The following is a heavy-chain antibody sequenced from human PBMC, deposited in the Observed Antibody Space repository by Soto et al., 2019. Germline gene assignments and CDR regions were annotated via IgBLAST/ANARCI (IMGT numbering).Heavy chain of an antibody. CDR2: MSYDGRAK. D-gene: IGHD2-15*01. CDR1: GFTFICYG. Sequence: PGGSLRLSCAASGFTFICYGMHWVRQAPGKGLEWLAVMSYDGRAKYYADSVRGRFTISRDNSKNTVYLQMNSLRVEDTAEYYDARSLSGSLHGGYYFDNWGQGTLVTVSS. J-gene: IGHJ4*02. CDR3: ARSLSGSLHGGYYFDN. V-gene: IGHV3-30*03.